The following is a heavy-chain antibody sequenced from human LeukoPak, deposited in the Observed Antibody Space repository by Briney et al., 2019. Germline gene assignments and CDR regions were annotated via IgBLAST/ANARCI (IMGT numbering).Heavy chain of an antibody. V-gene: IGHV4-34*01. CDR1: GGSFSGYY. D-gene: IGHD6-13*01. Sequence: SETLSLTCAVYGGSFSGYYWSWIRQPPGKGLEGIGEINHSGSTNYNPSLKSRVTISVDTSKNQFSLKLSSVTAADTAVYYCARRASSWYSNWFDPWGQGTLVTVSS. J-gene: IGHJ5*02. CDR2: INHSGST. CDR3: ARRASSWYSNWFDP.